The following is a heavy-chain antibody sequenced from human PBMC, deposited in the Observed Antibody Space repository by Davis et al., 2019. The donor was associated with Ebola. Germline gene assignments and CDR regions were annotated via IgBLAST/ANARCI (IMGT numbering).Heavy chain of an antibody. CDR3: ARGGHSSGWYFISSDYYYGMDV. CDR1: GFTFSSYG. D-gene: IGHD6-19*01. J-gene: IGHJ6*02. V-gene: IGHV3-33*01. CDR2: IWYDGSNK. Sequence: GESLKISCAASGFTFSSYGMHWVRQAPGKGLEWVAVIWYDGSNKYYADSVKGRFTISRDNSKNTLYLQMNSLRAEDTAVYYCARGGHSSGWYFISSDYYYGMDVWGQGTTVTVSS.